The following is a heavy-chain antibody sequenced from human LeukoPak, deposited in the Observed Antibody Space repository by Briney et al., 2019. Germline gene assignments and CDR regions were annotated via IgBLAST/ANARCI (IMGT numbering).Heavy chain of an antibody. V-gene: IGHV1-69*05. D-gene: IGHD5-18*01. CDR3: ARVLDSYGYYAFDI. CDR2: IIPIFGTA. J-gene: IGHJ3*02. CDR1: GGTFSSYA. Sequence: SVEVSCKASGGTFSSYAISWVRQAPGQGLEWMGRIIPIFGTANYAQKFQGRVTITTDESTSTAYMELSSLRSEDTAVYYCARVLDSYGYYAFDIWGQGTMVTVSS.